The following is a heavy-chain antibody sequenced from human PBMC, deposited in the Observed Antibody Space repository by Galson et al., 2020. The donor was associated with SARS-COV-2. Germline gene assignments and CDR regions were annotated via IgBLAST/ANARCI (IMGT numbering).Heavy chain of an antibody. V-gene: IGHV3-21*01. Sequence: GGSLRLSCAASGFTFSSYTMNWVRQVPGKGLEWVSSITTSSTYINYADSVKGRFTISRDNGKNSLYLQMNSLRAGDTAVYFCARTGTPHYYYSYYMDVWGKGTTVTVSS. J-gene: IGHJ6*03. CDR3: ARTGTPHYYYSYYMDV. CDR2: ITTSSTYI. D-gene: IGHD6-13*01. CDR1: GFTFSSYT.